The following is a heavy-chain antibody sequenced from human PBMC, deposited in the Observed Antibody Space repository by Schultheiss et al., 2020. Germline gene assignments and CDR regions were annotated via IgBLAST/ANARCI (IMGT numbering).Heavy chain of an antibody. CDR2: LSGGGAGT. CDR1: GFTFSSCA. Sequence: GESLKISCAASGFTFSSCAMSWVRQAPGKGLEWVSGLSGGGAGTYYADSVKGRFTISRDNAKNSLYLQMNSLRDEDTAVYYCARDFIAVAGTADYWGQGTLVTVSS. J-gene: IGHJ4*02. CDR3: ARDFIAVAGTADY. D-gene: IGHD6-19*01. V-gene: IGHV3-23*01.